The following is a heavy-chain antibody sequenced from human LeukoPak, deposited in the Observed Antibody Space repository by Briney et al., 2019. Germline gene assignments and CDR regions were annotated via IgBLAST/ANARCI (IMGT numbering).Heavy chain of an antibody. V-gene: IGHV3-21*01. CDR2: ISSNSNYI. J-gene: IGHJ4*02. D-gene: IGHD6-19*01. Sequence: GGSLRLSCAASELTFDGYTMNWVRQAPGKGLEWVSAISSNSNYIYYADSVKGRFTISRDNAKNLVFLQMNSLRAEDTALYYCATDSSGWYWGQGTLVTVSS. CDR3: ATDSSGWY. CDR1: ELTFDGYT.